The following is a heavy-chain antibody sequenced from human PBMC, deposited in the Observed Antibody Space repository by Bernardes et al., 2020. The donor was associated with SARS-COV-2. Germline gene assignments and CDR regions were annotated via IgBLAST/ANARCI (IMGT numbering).Heavy chain of an antibody. CDR2: IWYDGSIK. CDR1: GFSFSDYG. J-gene: IGHJ1*01. Sequence: GGSLRLSCAASGFSFSDYGMHWVRQAAGKGLEWVAAIWYDGSIKRYADSVKGRFTISRENSKNTLYLQMNSLRVEDTAVYYCATAGVPFVEQVGYRQSWGQGALVTVSA. CDR3: ATAGVPFVEQVGYRQS. D-gene: IGHD6-13*01. V-gene: IGHV3-33*01.